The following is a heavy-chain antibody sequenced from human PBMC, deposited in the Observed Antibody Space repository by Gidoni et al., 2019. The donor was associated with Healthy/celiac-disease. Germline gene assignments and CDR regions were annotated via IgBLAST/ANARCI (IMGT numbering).Heavy chain of an antibody. Sequence: QVQLLQSGAEVKKPGASVKVSCKSSGYTFTGYYMHWVRQAPGQGLEWMVWINPDSGGTNYEQKFQGRVTMTRDTSISTAYMERSRLRSDDTAVYYCARVSNYYDSSGILNDAFDIWGQGTMVTVSS. D-gene: IGHD3-22*01. CDR1: GYTFTGYY. J-gene: IGHJ3*02. V-gene: IGHV1-2*02. CDR3: ARVSNYYDSSGILNDAFDI. CDR2: INPDSGGT.